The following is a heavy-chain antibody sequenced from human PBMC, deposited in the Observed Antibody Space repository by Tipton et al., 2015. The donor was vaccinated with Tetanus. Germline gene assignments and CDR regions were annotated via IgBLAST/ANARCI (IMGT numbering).Heavy chain of an antibody. CDR1: GYTLTGYH. Sequence: QLVQSGAEVKKPGASVKVSCKASGYTLTGYHMHWVRQAPGQGLEWMGIINPIGGNTSYAKKFQGRITVTGDTSTSTVYMDLNSGRSEGTAVYAGGRAGGGGRRINGPAGIDYWGQGTLVTVSS. CDR2: INPIGGNT. D-gene: IGHD1-20*01. V-gene: IGHV1-46*01. CDR3: GRAGGGGRRINGPAGIDY. J-gene: IGHJ4*02.